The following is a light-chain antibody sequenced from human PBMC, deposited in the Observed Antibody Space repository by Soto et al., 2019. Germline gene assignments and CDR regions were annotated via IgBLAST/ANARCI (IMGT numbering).Light chain of an antibody. CDR3: QQRSNWPSIT. CDR1: QSVSSSY. CDR2: GAS. J-gene: IGKJ5*01. V-gene: IGKV3D-20*02. Sequence: EIVLTQSPGTLPLSPGERATLSCRASQSVSSSYLAWYQQKPGQAPRLLIYGASSRATGIPDRFSGSGSGTDFTLTISSLEPEDFAVYYCQQRSNWPSITFGQGTRLEIK.